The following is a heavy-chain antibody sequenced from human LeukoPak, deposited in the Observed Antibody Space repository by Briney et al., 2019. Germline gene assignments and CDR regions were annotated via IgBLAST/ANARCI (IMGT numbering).Heavy chain of an antibody. Sequence: SETPSLTCTVPGGSISSSSYYWGWIRQPPGKGLEWIGCIYLGVSTYYNPSLKSRVTISVDTSMNQCSLKLSSVTAADTAVYYCARHPMTKYSSSWHSENYYFDYWGQGTLVTVPS. J-gene: IGHJ4*02. V-gene: IGHV4-39*01. CDR2: IYLGVST. D-gene: IGHD6-13*01. CDR3: ARHPMTKYSSSWHSENYYFDY. CDR1: GGSISSSSYY.